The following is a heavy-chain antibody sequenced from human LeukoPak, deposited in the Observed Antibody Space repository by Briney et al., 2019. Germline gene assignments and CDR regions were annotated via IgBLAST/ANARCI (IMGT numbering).Heavy chain of an antibody. CDR3: ARVSPYGDFDC. CDR1: GHTFTAYY. Sequence: GASVKVSCKASGHTFTAYYIHWVRQAPGQGLEWLGWVNPNTGGTNFAPKFQGRVTMTRDTSIRMTYMELTSLKSDDTAVYYCARVSPYGDFDCWGQGTLVTVSS. D-gene: IGHD4-17*01. CDR2: VNPNTGGT. J-gene: IGHJ4*02. V-gene: IGHV1-2*02.